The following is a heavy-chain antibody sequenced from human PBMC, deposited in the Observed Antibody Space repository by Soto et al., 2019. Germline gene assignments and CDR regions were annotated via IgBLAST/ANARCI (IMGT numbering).Heavy chain of an antibody. Sequence: WGPLRHSCTAAGVTCGDLAISCFRQEPGKGLEWVGFIRSKAYGGTTEYAASVKGRFTISRDDSKSIVYLQMNSLKTEDTAVYYCTRDLITIFGVVIREYYYYYGMDVWGQGTTVTVSS. CDR2: IRSKAYGGTT. D-gene: IGHD3-3*01. J-gene: IGHJ6*02. V-gene: IGHV3-49*03. CDR3: TRDLITIFGVVIREYYYYYGMDV. CDR1: GVTCGDLA.